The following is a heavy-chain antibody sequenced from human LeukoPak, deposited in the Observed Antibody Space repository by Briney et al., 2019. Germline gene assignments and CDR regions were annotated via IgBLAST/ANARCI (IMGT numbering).Heavy chain of an antibody. Sequence: GASVKVSCKASGYTFTSYYMHWVRQAPGQGLEGMGIINPSGGSTSYAQKFQGRVTMTRDMSTRTVYMELSSLRSEDTAVYYCARAGFIIVVPAAEVGQFDYWGQGTLVTVSS. CDR1: GYTFTSYY. V-gene: IGHV1-46*01. D-gene: IGHD2-2*01. CDR3: ARAGFIIVVPAAEVGQFDY. CDR2: INPSGGST. J-gene: IGHJ4*02.